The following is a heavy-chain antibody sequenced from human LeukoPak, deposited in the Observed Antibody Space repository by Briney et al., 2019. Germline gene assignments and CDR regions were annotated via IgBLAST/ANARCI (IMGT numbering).Heavy chain of an antibody. V-gene: IGHV1-69*13. J-gene: IGHJ3*02. Sequence: ASVKVSCKASGGTFSSYAISWVRQAPGQGLEWMGGIIPIFGTANYAQKFQGRVTITADESTSTAYMELSSLRSEDTAVYYCARASIAVVTPAAAFDIWGQGTMVTVSS. D-gene: IGHD2-21*02. CDR1: GGTFSSYA. CDR3: ARASIAVVTPAAAFDI. CDR2: IIPIFGTA.